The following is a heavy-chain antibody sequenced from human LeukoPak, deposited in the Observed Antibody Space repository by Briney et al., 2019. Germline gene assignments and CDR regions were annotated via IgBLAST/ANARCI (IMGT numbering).Heavy chain of an antibody. CDR3: ARDYFGFGCGGDCPTWYFDL. Sequence: SETLSLTCTVSGGSISSGDYYWSRIRQPPGKGLEWIGYIYYSGSTYYNPSLKSRVTISVDTSKNQFSLKLSSMTAADTAVYYCARDYFGFGCGGDCPTWYFDLWGRGTLVTVSS. CDR1: GGSISSGDYY. D-gene: IGHD2-21*02. V-gene: IGHV4-30-4*01. CDR2: IYYSGST. J-gene: IGHJ2*01.